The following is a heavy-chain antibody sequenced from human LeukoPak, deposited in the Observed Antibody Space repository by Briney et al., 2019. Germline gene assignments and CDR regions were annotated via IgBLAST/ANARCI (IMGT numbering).Heavy chain of an antibody. CDR3: ARDEIYCSRTTCHDASDI. CDR1: GYIFNRYG. CDR2: ISTDSGNT. D-gene: IGHD2-2*01. Sequence: ASVKVSCKASGYIFNRYGIIWVRQAPGQGLEWMGWISTDSGNTNYAQKLQGRLTMTTETSTGTAYMELRSLRSDDTAVYYCARDEIYCSRTTCHDASDIWGQGTMVTVSS. V-gene: IGHV1-18*01. J-gene: IGHJ3*02.